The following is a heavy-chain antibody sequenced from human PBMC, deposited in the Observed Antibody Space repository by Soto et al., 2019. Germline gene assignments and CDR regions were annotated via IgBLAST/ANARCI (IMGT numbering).Heavy chain of an antibody. CDR1: GFTFGDYA. V-gene: IGHV3-9*01. D-gene: IGHD1-1*01. CDR3: AKDAHWSLDF. Sequence: EVQLVDSGGNLVQPGRSLRLSCAASGFTFGDYAMHGVRQAPGKGLEWISSINENSGSLDYADSVKGRFTISRDNAKNSLYLQMNSLRIEDTALYYCAKDAHWSLDFWGQGTLVTVSS. J-gene: IGHJ4*02. CDR2: INENSGSL.